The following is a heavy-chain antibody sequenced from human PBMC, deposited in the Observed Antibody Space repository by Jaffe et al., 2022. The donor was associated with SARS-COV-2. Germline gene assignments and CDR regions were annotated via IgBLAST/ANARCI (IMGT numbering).Heavy chain of an antibody. CDR1: GFTFSSYA. CDR3: ARDCNSGSYFDY. D-gene: IGHD1-26*01. Sequence: QVQLVESGGGVVQPGRSLRLSCAASGFTFSSYAMHWVRQAPGKGLEWVAVISYDGSNKYYADSVKGRFTISRDNSKNTLYLQMNSLRAEDTAVYYCARDCNSGSYFDYWGQGTLVTVSS. V-gene: IGHV3-30-3*01. J-gene: IGHJ4*02. CDR2: ISYDGSNK.